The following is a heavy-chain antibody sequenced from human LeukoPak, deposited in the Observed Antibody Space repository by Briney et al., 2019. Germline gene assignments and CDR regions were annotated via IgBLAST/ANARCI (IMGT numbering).Heavy chain of an antibody. Sequence: GGSLRLSCAASGFTFSSYWMSWVRQAPGKGLEWVANIKQDGSEKYYVGSVKGRFTISRDNAKNSLYLQMNSLRAEDTAVYYCARDVAPRFVVVPAAIWYYMDVWGKGTTVTVSS. CDR3: ARDVAPRFVVVPAAIWYYMDV. CDR1: GFTFSSYW. V-gene: IGHV3-7*01. J-gene: IGHJ6*03. D-gene: IGHD2-2*02. CDR2: IKQDGSEK.